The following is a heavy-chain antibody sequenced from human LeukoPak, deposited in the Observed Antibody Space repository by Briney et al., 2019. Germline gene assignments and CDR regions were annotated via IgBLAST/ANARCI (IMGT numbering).Heavy chain of an antibody. CDR1: GGSISSGSYY. D-gene: IGHD6-19*01. J-gene: IGHJ5*02. CDR3: ASSERSSGWYGVHWFDP. Sequence: PSQTLSLTCTVSGGSISSGSYYWSWIRQPAGKGLEWIGRIYTSGSTNYNPSLKSRVTISVDTSKNQFSLKLSSVTAADTAVYYCASSERSSGWYGVHWFDPWGQGTLVTVSS. CDR2: IYTSGST. V-gene: IGHV4-61*02.